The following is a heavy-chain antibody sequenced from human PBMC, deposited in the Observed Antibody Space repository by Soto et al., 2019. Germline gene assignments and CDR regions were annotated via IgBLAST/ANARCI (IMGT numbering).Heavy chain of an antibody. J-gene: IGHJ5*02. CDR3: ARDLPYGSGSYYLTGWFDP. CDR1: GGSFSGYY. D-gene: IGHD3-10*01. Sequence: SETLSLTCAVYGGSFSGYYWSWIRQPPGKGLEWIGEINHSGSTNYNPSLKSRVTISVDTSKNQFSLKLSSVTAADTAVYYCARDLPYGSGSYYLTGWFDPWGQGTLVTVSS. CDR2: INHSGST. V-gene: IGHV4-34*01.